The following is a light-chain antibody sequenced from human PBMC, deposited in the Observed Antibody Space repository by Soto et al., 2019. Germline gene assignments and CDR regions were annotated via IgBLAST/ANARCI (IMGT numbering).Light chain of an antibody. Sequence: EIVLTQSPGTLSLSPGERATLSCRASQSVDSSYLAWYQQKPGQAPRVLISDASIRATGIPDRFSGSGSGTDLTLTISRLEPEDFAVYYCQQRSNWPPWTFGQGTKVDIK. CDR2: DAS. V-gene: IGKV3D-20*02. J-gene: IGKJ1*01. CDR1: QSVDSSY. CDR3: QQRSNWPPWT.